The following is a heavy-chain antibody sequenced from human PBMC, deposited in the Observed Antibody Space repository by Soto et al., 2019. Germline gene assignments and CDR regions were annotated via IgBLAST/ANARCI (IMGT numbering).Heavy chain of an antibody. Sequence: PGGSLRLSCAASGFTFDYYWMHWVRQVPGKGLFWVSHIQNDASRTTYADSVKGRFTISRDNSKNTLYLQMNSLRAEDTAVYYCARPIPKPWGQGTLVTVSS. CDR1: GFTFDYYW. CDR3: ARPIPKP. V-gene: IGHV3-74*01. D-gene: IGHD2-21*01. CDR2: IQNDASRT. J-gene: IGHJ5*02.